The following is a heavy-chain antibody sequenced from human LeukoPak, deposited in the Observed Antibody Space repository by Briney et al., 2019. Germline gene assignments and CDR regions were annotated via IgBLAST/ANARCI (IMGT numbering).Heavy chain of an antibody. CDR1: GGFISSFY. V-gene: IGHV4-59*01. Sequence: KPSETLSLTCTVFGGFISSFYWSWIPEPPGKRLEWIGYIYYSGSTNYNPSLKSRVTISVDTSKNQFSLKLSSVTAADTAVYYCAGVSRDGYNFDYWGQGTLVTVSS. J-gene: IGHJ4*02. D-gene: IGHD5-24*01. CDR2: IYYSGST. CDR3: AGVSRDGYNFDY.